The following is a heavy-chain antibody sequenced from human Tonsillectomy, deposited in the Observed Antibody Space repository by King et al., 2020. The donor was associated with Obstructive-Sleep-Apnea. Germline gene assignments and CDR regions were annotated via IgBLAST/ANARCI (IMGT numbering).Heavy chain of an antibody. CDR3: ATAPYGSSGYYYPFDY. J-gene: IGHJ4*02. Sequence: HVQLQESGPGLVKPSETLSLTCTVSGGSISSYYWSWIRQPPGKGLEWIGYIYYSGYTNYNPSLKSRVTISVDTSKNQFSLKLSSVTAADTAVYYCATAPYGSSGYYYPFDYWGQGTLVTVSS. CDR2: IYYSGYT. V-gene: IGHV4-59*01. CDR1: GGSISSYY. D-gene: IGHD3-22*01.